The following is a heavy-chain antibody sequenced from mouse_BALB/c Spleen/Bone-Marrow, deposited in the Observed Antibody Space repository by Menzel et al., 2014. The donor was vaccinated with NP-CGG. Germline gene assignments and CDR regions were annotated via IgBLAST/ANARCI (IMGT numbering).Heavy chain of an antibody. CDR1: GDSITSGY. CDR3: ARYPLNSYGSPWFAY. V-gene: IGHV3-8*02. J-gene: IGHJ3*01. Sequence: EVQLVESGPSLVKPSQTLSLTCSVTGDSITSGYWNWIRKFPGNKLEYMGYISYSGSTYYNPSLKSRNSITRDTSKNQYYLQLNSVTTEDTATYYCARYPLNSYGSPWFAYWGQGTLVTVSA. D-gene: IGHD1-1*01. CDR2: ISYSGST.